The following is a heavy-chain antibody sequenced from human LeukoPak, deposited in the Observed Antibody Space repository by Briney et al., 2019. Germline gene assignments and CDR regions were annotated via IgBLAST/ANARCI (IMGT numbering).Heavy chain of an antibody. CDR1: GGSISSDY. D-gene: IGHD3-10*01. CDR2: INYNGAT. V-gene: IGHV4-59*08. CDR3: ASFRFGRNRFDP. J-gene: IGHJ5*02. Sequence: PSETLSLTCTVSGGSISSDYWNWIRQPPGMGLEWTAYINYNGATNYNPSLKSRVTISVDTSKNQFSLNLNSVTAADTAVYYCASFRFGRNRFDPWGQGTLVTVSS.